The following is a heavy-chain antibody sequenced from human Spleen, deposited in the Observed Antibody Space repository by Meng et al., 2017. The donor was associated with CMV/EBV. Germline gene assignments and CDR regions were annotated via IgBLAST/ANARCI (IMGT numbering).Heavy chain of an antibody. CDR1: GFTFSDPY. CDR2: IRNEANDYTP. J-gene: IGHJ4*02. Sequence: SFVASGFTFSDPYMDWIRQGPGKGLEWVGRIRNEANDYTPEYAVSVEGRFTISRDDSENSLYLQMDSLKIEDTAIYFCARVTVGVSDYWGQGTLVTVSS. D-gene: IGHD3-3*01. V-gene: IGHV3-72*01. CDR3: ARVTVGVSDY.